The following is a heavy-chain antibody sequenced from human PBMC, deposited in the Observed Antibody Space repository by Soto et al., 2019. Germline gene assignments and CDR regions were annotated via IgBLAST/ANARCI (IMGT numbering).Heavy chain of an antibody. CDR2: ISRSGGST. V-gene: IGHV3-23*01. Sequence: EVQLLESGGGLVQPGGSLRLSCAASGFTFSSYAMTWVRQAPGKGLEWVSVISRSGGSTYYADSVKGRFTISRDNSKNTLYLQMNSLRAEDTAVYYCAKSICGGDCYPVWYYGMDFWGQGTTVTVSS. CDR3: AKSICGGDCYPVWYYGMDF. J-gene: IGHJ6*02. D-gene: IGHD2-21*02. CDR1: GFTFSSYA.